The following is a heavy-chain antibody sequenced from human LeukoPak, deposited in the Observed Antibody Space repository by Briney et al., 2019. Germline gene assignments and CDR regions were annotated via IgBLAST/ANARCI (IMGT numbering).Heavy chain of an antibody. CDR3: ARGGYDQYYYYYYMDV. J-gene: IGHJ6*03. CDR1: GGSFSNNF. Sequence: SETLSLTCAVHGGSFSNNFWSWIRQPPGKGVEWSGDISHSGGTNYNSSLKSRVTISIDTSKNQFSLKLSSVTAADTAVYYCARGGYDQYYYYYYMDVWGKGTTVTISS. CDR2: ISHSGGT. V-gene: IGHV4-34*01. D-gene: IGHD5-12*01.